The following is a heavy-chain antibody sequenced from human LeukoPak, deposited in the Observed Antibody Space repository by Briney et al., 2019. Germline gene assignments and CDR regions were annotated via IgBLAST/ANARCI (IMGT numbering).Heavy chain of an antibody. J-gene: IGHJ3*02. CDR1: GFTFSSYW. D-gene: IGHD3-22*01. V-gene: IGHV3-7*01. CDR3: ARSSGYSADAFDI. CDR2: IKQDGSEK. Sequence: GGSLRLSCAASGFTFSSYWMSWVRQAPGKGLEWVANIKQDGSEKYYVDSVKGRFTISRDNAKNSLYLQMNSLTAEDTAVYYCARSSGYSADAFDIWGQGTMVTVSS.